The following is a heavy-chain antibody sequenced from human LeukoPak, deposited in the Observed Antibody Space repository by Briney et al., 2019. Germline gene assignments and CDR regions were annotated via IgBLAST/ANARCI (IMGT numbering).Heavy chain of an antibody. V-gene: IGHV4-34*01. D-gene: IGHD6-19*01. J-gene: IGHJ4*02. CDR2: INHSGST. Sequence: PSETLSLTCAVYGRSFSGYYWSWIRQPPGKGLEWIGEINHSGSTNYNPSLKSRVTISVDTSKNQFSLKLSSVTAADTAVYYCARGGQWLVLARAFDYWGQGTLVTVSS. CDR3: ARGGQWLVLARAFDY. CDR1: GRSFSGYY.